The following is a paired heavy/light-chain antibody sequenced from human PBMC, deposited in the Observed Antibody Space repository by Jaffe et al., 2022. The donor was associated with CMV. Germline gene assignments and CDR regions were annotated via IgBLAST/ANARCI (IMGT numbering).Light chain of an antibody. CDR2: DTS. J-gene: IGLJ2*01. V-gene: IGLV7-46*01. CDR1: TGAVTSGHY. Sequence: QAVVTQEPSLTVSPGGTVTLTCGSSTGAVTSGHYPYWLQQKPGQAPRTLIYDTSNKHSWTPGRFSGSLLGGKAALTLSGAQPEDEAEYYCLLSYSGRPVVFGGGTKLTVL. CDR3: LLSYSGRPVV.
Heavy chain of an antibody. CDR3: ASSRKEFAGTADY. D-gene: IGHD6-13*01. CDR1: GGSISSYC. CDR2: LDPRGST. Sequence: QVQLQESGPGLVKPSETLSLTCTVSGGSISSYCWTWIRQPADKGLEWIGRLDPRGSTTYNPSLKSRVTMSVDTSKNQFSLEVSSVTAADSAFYYCASSRKEFAGTADYWGQGILVTVSS. V-gene: IGHV4-4*07. J-gene: IGHJ4*02.